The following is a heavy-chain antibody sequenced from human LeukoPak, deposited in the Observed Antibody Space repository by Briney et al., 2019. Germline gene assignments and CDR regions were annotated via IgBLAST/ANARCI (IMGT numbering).Heavy chain of an antibody. D-gene: IGHD1-26*01. J-gene: IGHJ6*02. CDR2: IYYSGST. CDR1: GGSISSYY. CDR3: ARVTRGGSYYYYYGMDV. V-gene: IGHV4-59*01. Sequence: SETLSLTCTVSGGSISSYYWSWIRQPPGKGLEWIGYIYYSGSTNYNPSLKSRVTISVDTSKNQFSLKLSSVTAADTAVYYCARVTRGGSYYYYYGMDVWGQGTTVTVSS.